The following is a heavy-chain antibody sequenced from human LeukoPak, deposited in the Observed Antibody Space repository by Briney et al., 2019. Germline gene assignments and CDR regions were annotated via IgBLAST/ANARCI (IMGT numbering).Heavy chain of an antibody. CDR2: ISSSSSYI. CDR1: GFTFSSYS. D-gene: IGHD6-19*01. CDR3: ASGYSSGWYRAEYFQH. Sequence: PGGSLRLSCAPSGFTFSSYSMNWVRQAPGKGLEWVSSISSSSSYIYYADSVKGRFTISRDNAKNSLYLQMNSLRAEDTAVYYCASGYSSGWYRAEYFQHWGQGTLVTVSS. V-gene: IGHV3-21*04. J-gene: IGHJ1*01.